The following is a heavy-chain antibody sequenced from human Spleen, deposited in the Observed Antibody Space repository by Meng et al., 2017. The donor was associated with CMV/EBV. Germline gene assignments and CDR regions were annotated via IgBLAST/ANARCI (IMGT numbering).Heavy chain of an antibody. CDR2: INEDGSVE. CDR1: GFIFSSNW. CDR3: ARPMYNWNPGY. Sequence: GGSLRLSCETSGFIFSSNWMSWVRQAPGKGLEWVANINEDGSVEYYVDSVKGRFTISRDNAKNAVYLQMNSLRAEDTAVYYCARPMYNWNPGYWGQGTLVTVSS. D-gene: IGHD1-20*01. J-gene: IGHJ4*02. V-gene: IGHV3-7*01.